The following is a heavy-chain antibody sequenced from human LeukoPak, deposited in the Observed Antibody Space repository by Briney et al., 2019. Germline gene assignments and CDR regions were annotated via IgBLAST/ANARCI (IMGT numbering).Heavy chain of an antibody. CDR1: GDSISSGSYY. CDR3: ARDLRNGMDV. V-gene: IGHV4-61*02. Sequence: SETLSLTCTVSGDSISSGSYYWRWIRQPAGKGLEWIGRIYTSGSTNYNPSLKSRVTISVDTSKNQFSLKLSSVTAADTAVYYCARDLRNGMDVWGQGTTVTVSS. CDR2: IYTSGST. J-gene: IGHJ6*02.